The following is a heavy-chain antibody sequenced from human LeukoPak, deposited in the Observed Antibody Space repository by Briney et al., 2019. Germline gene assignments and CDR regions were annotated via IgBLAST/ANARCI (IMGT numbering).Heavy chain of an antibody. CDR2: IYPGDSDT. J-gene: IGHJ4*02. CDR1: GYSFTSYW. D-gene: IGHD3-22*01. Sequence: GESLKISCKGSGYSFTSYWIGWVRQMPGKGLEWMGIIYPGDSDTRYSPSFQGQVTISADKSISTAYLQWSSLKASDTAMYYCARHLGRYYYDSSGYYYFDYWGQGTLVTASS. CDR3: ARHLGRYYYDSSGYYYFDY. V-gene: IGHV5-51*01.